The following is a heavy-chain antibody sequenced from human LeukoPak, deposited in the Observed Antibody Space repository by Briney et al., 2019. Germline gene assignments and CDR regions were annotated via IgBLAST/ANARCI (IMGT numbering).Heavy chain of an antibody. D-gene: IGHD3-22*01. J-gene: IGHJ5*02. CDR1: GGSIGSYY. Sequence: SETLSLTCTVSGGSIGSYYWSWIRQPPGKGLEWIGYIYYSGSTNYNPSLKSRVTISVDTSKNQFSLKLSSVTAADTAVYYCARHGEYYDTSGYFWFDPWGQGTLVTVSS. CDR3: ARHGEYYDTSGYFWFDP. V-gene: IGHV4-59*08. CDR2: IYYSGST.